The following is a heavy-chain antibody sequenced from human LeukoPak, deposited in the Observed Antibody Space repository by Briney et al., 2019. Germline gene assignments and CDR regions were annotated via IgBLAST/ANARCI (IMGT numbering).Heavy chain of an antibody. D-gene: IGHD3-10*01. J-gene: IGHJ6*03. Sequence: ASVKVSCKASGYTFTSYYMHWVRQAPGQGLEWMGIINPSGGSTNYAQKFQGRVTMTGDTSTSTVYMELSSLRSEDTAVYYCARGPRITLVRGGQWYHYMDVWGKGTTVTISS. CDR2: INPSGGST. CDR1: GYTFTSYY. CDR3: ARGPRITLVRGGQWYHYMDV. V-gene: IGHV1-46*01.